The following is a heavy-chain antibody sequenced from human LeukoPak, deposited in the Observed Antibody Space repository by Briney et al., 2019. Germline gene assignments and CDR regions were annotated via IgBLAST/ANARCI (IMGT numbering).Heavy chain of an antibody. V-gene: IGHV4-59*01. Sequence: SETLSLTCTVSGGSISNYYWSWIRQPPGKGLEWIGYIYYSGSTNYNPSLKSRVTISVDTSKNQFSLKVNSVTAADTAVYYCARGVGATYNWFDPWGQGTLVTVSS. CDR3: ARGVGATYNWFDP. D-gene: IGHD1-26*01. CDR2: IYYSGST. CDR1: GGSISNYY. J-gene: IGHJ5*02.